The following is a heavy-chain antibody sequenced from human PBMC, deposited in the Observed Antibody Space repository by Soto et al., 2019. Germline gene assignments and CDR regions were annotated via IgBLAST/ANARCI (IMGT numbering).Heavy chain of an antibody. CDR3: ARELGYCSSTSCYKGYYGMDV. Sequence: GGSLRISCAASGFTLSGYGMHGVRKSPGKGLEWVAVIWYDGSNKYYADSVKGRFIISRDNSKNTLYLQMNSLRAEDTAVYYCARELGYCSSTSCYKGYYGMDVWGPGTTVTVPS. V-gene: IGHV3-33*01. J-gene: IGHJ6*02. D-gene: IGHD2-2*02. CDR2: IWYDGSNK. CDR1: GFTLSGYG.